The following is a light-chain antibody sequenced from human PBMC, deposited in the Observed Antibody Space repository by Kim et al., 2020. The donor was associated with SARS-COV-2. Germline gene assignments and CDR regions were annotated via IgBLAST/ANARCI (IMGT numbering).Light chain of an antibody. CDR1: QNINTN. Sequence: SPGERATLSCRASQNINTNLAWYQQQPGQAPRLLIYDASTRATDIPVRFSGSGSGTEFTLTISSLQSEDFTLYYCHQYNSWPPADTFGQGTKLEI. J-gene: IGKJ2*01. CDR2: DAS. CDR3: HQYNSWPPADT. V-gene: IGKV3-15*01.